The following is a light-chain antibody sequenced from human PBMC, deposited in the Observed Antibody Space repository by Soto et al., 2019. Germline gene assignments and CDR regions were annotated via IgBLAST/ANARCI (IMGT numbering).Light chain of an antibody. V-gene: IGLV2-14*03. CDR1: SSDVGAYDY. Sequence: QSALTQPASVSGSPGQSITISCTGSSSDVGAYDYVSWYQQHPGNAPKLVIYDVSYRPSGVSNRFSGSKSGNTASLTISGLQAEDETFYYCSSYGVPSAPVVFGGGTKVTVL. CDR2: DVS. CDR3: SSYGVPSAPVV. J-gene: IGLJ2*01.